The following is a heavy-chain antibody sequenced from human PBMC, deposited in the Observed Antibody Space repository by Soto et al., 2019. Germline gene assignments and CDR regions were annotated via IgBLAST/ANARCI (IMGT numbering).Heavy chain of an antibody. J-gene: IGHJ5*02. CDR1: EYSFSIYW. D-gene: IGHD2-8*01. CDR3: ARIXNFADLMVVPSKGWFDP. V-gene: IGHV5-51*01. Sequence: PGESLKISCKGSEYSFSIYWIVWLRQMPGKGLEWMGMIFPGDSDITYSPSFQGQVTISADKSITTAFLQWSSLKASDTAIYYCARIXNFADLMVVPSKGWFDPWGQGTLVTVSS. CDR2: IFPGDSDI.